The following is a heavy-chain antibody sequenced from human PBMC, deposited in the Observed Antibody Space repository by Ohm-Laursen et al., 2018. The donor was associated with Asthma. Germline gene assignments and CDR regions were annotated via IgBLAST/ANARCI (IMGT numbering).Heavy chain of an antibody. J-gene: IGHJ6*02. D-gene: IGHD6-13*01. CDR2: INPNSGGT. Sequence: SVKVSCKSSGYTFTGYYMHWARQAPGQGLEWMGWINPNSGGTNYAQKFQGWVTMTRDTSISAAYMELSRLRSDDTAVYYCATSGGAAAAHYYYYGMDVWGQGTTVTVSS. CDR1: GYTFTGYY. V-gene: IGHV1-2*04. CDR3: ATSGGAAAAHYYYYGMDV.